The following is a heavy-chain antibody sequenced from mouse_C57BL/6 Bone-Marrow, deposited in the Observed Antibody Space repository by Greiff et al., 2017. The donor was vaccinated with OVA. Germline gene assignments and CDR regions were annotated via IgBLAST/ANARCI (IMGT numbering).Heavy chain of an antibody. CDR2: IDPSDSYT. CDR3: ARESCRY. V-gene: IGHV1-59*01. J-gene: IGHJ2*01. Sequence: QVQLKQPGAELVRPGTSVKLSCKASGYTFTSYWMHWVKQRPGQGLEWIGVIDPSDSYTNYNQKFKGKATLTVDTSSSTAYMQLSSLTSEDSAVYYCARESCRYWGQGTTLTVSS. CDR1: GYTFTSYW.